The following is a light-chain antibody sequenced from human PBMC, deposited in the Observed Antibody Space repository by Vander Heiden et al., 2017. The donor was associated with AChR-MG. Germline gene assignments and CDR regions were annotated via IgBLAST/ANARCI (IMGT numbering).Light chain of an antibody. Sequence: VFAQPPSVSAARGQTGTVSFSGTSSNLGNNFVSWYQHLPGTAPKLLIYDNNKRPSGIPDRFSGSKSGTSATLGITGLQAGDEADYYCGAWHSSLSVYVFGPGIKVTVL. CDR1: SSNLGNNF. CDR2: DNN. J-gene: IGLJ1*01. CDR3: GAWHSSLSVYV. V-gene: IGLV1-51*01.